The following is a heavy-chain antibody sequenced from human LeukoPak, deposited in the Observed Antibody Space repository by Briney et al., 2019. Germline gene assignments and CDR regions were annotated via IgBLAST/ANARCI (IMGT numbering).Heavy chain of an antibody. CDR1: GFTFDDYA. V-gene: IGHV3-9*01. Sequence: GGSLRLSCAASGFTFDDYAMHWVRQAPGKGLEWVSGISWNSGCIGYADSVKGRFTISRDSAKNSLYLQMNSLRAEDTALYYCAKDLTQQGVYYFDYWGQGTLVTVSS. CDR2: ISWNSGCI. CDR3: AKDLTQQGVYYFDY. D-gene: IGHD6-13*01. J-gene: IGHJ4*02.